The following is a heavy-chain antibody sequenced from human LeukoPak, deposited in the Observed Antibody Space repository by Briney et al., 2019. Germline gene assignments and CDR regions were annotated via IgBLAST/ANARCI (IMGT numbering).Heavy chain of an antibody. CDR3: ATAKVAATAFDI. J-gene: IGHJ3*02. Sequence: PSETLSLTCTVSGGSISSSSYYWGWIRQPPGKGLEWIGSIYYSGSTYYNPSLKSRVTISVDTSKNQFSLKLSSVTAADTAVYYCATAKVAATAFDIWGQGTMVTVSS. V-gene: IGHV4-39*07. CDR1: GGSISSSSYY. CDR2: IYYSGST. D-gene: IGHD2-15*01.